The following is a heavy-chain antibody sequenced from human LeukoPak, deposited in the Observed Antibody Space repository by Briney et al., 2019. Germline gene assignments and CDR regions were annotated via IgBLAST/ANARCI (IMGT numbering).Heavy chain of an antibody. V-gene: IGHV4-39*01. CDR1: GGSISSNTYY. CDR2: IYYGGST. CDR3: ARAYYYASSAFDI. D-gene: IGHD3-22*01. Sequence: SETLSLTCTVSGGSISSNTYYWDWIRQPPGKGRECIGSIYYGGSTYYNPSLKSRVIISVDTSKNQFSLKLSSVTAADTAVYYCARAYYYASSAFDIWGQGTMVTVSS. J-gene: IGHJ3*02.